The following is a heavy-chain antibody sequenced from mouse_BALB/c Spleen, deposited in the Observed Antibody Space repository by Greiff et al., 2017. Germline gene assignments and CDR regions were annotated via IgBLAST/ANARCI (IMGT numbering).Heavy chain of an antibody. CDR3: ARSMITTWDYYAMDY. CDR2: INPYNDGT. D-gene: IGHD2-4*01. J-gene: IGHJ4*01. Sequence: VHVKQSGPELVKPGASVKMSCKASGYTFTSYVMHWVKQKPGQGLEWIGYINPYNDGTKYNEKFKGKATLTSDKSSSTAYMGLSSLTSEDSAVYYCARSMITTWDYYAMDYWGQGTSVTVSS. CDR1: GYTFTSYV. V-gene: IGHV1-14*01.